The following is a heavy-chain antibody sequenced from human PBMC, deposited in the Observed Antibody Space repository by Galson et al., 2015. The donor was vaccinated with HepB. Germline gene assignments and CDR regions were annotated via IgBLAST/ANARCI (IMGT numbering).Heavy chain of an antibody. CDR1: GFTFSSYV. V-gene: IGHV3-30-3*01. D-gene: IGHD3-22*01. J-gene: IGHJ4*02. CDR3: ARGYYDTSGYTYFDY. Sequence: SLRLSCAASGFTFSSYVMHWVRQAPGKGLEWVAVVSSDGNTKYYADSVKDRFTISRDNSKNTLFLEMNSLRAEDTAVYYCARGYYDTSGYTYFDYWGQGTLVTVSS. CDR2: VSSDGNTK.